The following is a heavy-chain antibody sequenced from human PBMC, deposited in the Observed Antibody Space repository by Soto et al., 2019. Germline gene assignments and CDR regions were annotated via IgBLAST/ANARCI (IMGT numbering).Heavy chain of an antibody. J-gene: IGHJ4*02. CDR3: AKAGVYSSSWYFDY. CDR1: GFTFDDYA. CDR2: ISWNSGSI. D-gene: IGHD6-13*01. V-gene: IGHV3-9*01. Sequence: GGSLRLSCAASGFTFDDYAMHWVRQAPGKGLEWVSGISWNSGSIGYADSVKGRFTISRDNAKNSLYLQMNSLRAEDTALYYCAKAGVYSSSWYFDYWGQGTLVTVSS.